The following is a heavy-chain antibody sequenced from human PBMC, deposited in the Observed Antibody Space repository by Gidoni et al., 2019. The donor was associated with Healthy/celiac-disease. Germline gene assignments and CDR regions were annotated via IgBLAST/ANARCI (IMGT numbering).Heavy chain of an antibody. CDR1: GYTFTSYA. J-gene: IGHJ4*02. V-gene: IGHV1-8*01. CDR2: MNPNSGNT. Sequence: QVQLAQSGAAVKKPGASVTVSCKASGYTFTSYAINWVRQATGQGLEWMGWMNPNSGNTGYAQKFQGRVTITRNTSISTAYMELSSLRSEDTAVYYCARGLGLGSDPIPLSECDYWGQGTLVTVSS. D-gene: IGHD1-26*01. CDR3: ARGLGLGSDPIPLSECDY.